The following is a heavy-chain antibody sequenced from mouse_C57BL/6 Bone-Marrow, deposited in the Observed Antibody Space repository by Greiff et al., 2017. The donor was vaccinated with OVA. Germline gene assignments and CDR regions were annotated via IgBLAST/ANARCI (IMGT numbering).Heavy chain of an antibody. CDR2: ISSGSSTI. D-gene: IGHD1-3*01. V-gene: IGHV5-17*01. J-gene: IGHJ1*03. CDR3: ARRKCFDV. CDR1: GFTFSDYG. Sequence: EVQLVESGGGLVKPGGSLKLSCAASGFTFSDYGMHWVRQAPEKGLEWVAYISSGSSTIYYADTVKGRFTISRDNAKNTLFLQMTSLRSEDTAMYYCARRKCFDVWGTGTTVTVSS.